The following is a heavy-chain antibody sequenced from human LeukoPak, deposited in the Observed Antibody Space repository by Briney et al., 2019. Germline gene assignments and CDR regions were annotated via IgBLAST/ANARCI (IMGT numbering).Heavy chain of an antibody. D-gene: IGHD6-13*01. CDR1: GGSFSGYY. J-gene: IGHJ4*02. CDR3: ARSQFGVDIAAAGSFDY. Sequence: SETLSLTCAVYGGSFSGYYWNWIRHPPGKGLEWIGEINHSGSTNYNPSLKSRVTISLDTSKNQFSLKLSSVTAADTAVYYCARSQFGVDIAAAGSFDYWGQGTLVTVSS. CDR2: INHSGST. V-gene: IGHV4-34*01.